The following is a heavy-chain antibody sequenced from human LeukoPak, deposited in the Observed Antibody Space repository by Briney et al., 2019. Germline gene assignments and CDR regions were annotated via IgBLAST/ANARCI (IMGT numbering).Heavy chain of an antibody. CDR3: ARGSQPEDY. J-gene: IGHJ4*02. Sequence: PSETLSLTCTVSGVSISSYYWSWIRQPPGKGLEWIGDIYYSESTNYNPSLKSRVTISVDTSKNQFSLKLSSVTAEDTAVYYCARGSQPEDYWGQGTLVTVSS. CDR2: IYYSEST. D-gene: IGHD1-14*01. V-gene: IGHV4-59*01. CDR1: GVSISSYY.